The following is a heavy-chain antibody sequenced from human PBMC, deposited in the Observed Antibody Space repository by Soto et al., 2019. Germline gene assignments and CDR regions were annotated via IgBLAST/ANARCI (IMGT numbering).Heavy chain of an antibody. CDR2: ITAGNGNT. CDR1: GYTFTGYA. CDR3: ARAVAVAADFAY. V-gene: IGHV1-3*05. J-gene: IGHJ4*02. Sequence: QVQLVQSGAEEKKPGASVKVSCKASGYTFTGYAMHWVRQAPGQRLEWMGWITAGNGNTKYSQKIQGRVTITRDTSASTADMEVSSLRSEDTAVYYCARAVAVAADFAYWGQGTLVTVSS. D-gene: IGHD6-19*01.